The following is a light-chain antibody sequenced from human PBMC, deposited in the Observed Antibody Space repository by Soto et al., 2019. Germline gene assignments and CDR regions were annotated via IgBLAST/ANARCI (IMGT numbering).Light chain of an antibody. CDR3: QQLNSFPPA. Sequence: DIQLTQSPSFLSASVGDRVTITCRASRDISDFLAWYQQKPGKPPKLLIYATSTFQTGIPSRFSGSGSGTEFTLTINSLQPDDFATYYCQQLNSFPPAFGQGTRLEIK. CDR2: ATS. CDR1: RDISDF. J-gene: IGKJ5*01. V-gene: IGKV1-9*01.